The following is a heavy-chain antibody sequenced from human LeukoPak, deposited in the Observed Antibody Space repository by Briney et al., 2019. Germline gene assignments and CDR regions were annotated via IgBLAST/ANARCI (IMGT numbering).Heavy chain of an antibody. CDR3: ARDPQLLWFGELSAFDY. Sequence: PSETLSLTCTVSGGSISSSSYYWGWIRQPPGKGLEWIGSIYYSGSTYYNPSLKSRVTISVDTSKNQFSLKLSSVTAADTAVYYCARDPQLLWFGELSAFDYWGQGTLVTVSS. CDR2: IYYSGST. V-gene: IGHV4-39*07. J-gene: IGHJ4*02. D-gene: IGHD3-10*01. CDR1: GGSISSSSYY.